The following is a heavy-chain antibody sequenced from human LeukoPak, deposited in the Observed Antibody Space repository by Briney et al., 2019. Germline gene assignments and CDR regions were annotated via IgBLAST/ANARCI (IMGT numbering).Heavy chain of an antibody. Sequence: SETLSLTCTVSGVSIRSSYYYWGWIRQPPGKGLEWIGEIYHSGSTNYNPSLKSRVTISVDKSKNQFSLKLSSVTAADTAVYYCARGNTDLLSDWFDPWGQGTLVTVSS. J-gene: IGHJ5*02. D-gene: IGHD5-18*01. CDR2: IYHSGST. CDR1: GVSIRSSYYY. CDR3: ARGNTDLLSDWFDP. V-gene: IGHV4-39*07.